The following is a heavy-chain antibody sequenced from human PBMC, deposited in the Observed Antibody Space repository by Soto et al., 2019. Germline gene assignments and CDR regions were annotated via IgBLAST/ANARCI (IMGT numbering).Heavy chain of an antibody. D-gene: IGHD3-9*01. V-gene: IGHV1-3*04. J-gene: IGHJ4*02. CDR2: INTGNGNT. CDR3: VRDYYDYLTGPKPFDY. Sequence: ASVKVSCKASGYSFSNFAIHWVRQAPGQRLEWMGWINTGNGNTKYSTELPGRGNITRDKSASKAYMEVSSLRSEDTAVYYCVRDYYDYLTGPKPFDYWGPGTLVTVSS. CDR1: GYSFSNFA.